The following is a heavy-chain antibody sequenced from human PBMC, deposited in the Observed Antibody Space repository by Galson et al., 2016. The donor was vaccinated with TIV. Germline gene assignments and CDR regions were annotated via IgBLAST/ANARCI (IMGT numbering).Heavy chain of an antibody. CDR2: ISHSGTTI. CDR1: GFSFSDYY. J-gene: IGHJ3*02. V-gene: IGHV3-11*01. CDR3: ASVSVAGDYRGGDDAFDI. Sequence: SLRLSCAASGFSFSDYYMTWIRQAPGKGLEWVSYISHSGTTIYYADSVKGRFTISRDNAKNSLHLQMNSLRAEDTAVYYCASVSVAGDYRGGDDAFDIWGLGTMVSVSS. D-gene: IGHD4-17*01.